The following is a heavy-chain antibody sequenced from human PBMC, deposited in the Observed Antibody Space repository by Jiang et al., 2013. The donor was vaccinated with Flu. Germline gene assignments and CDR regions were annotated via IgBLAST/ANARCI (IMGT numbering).Heavy chain of an antibody. D-gene: IGHD1-7*01. J-gene: IGHJ4*02. Sequence: IRQPPGRALEWLALIYWDDDKRYSPSLKSRLTITKDTSKNQVVLTMTNMDPVDTATYYCARVQNWNYPFDYWGQGTLVTVSS. V-gene: IGHV2-5*02. CDR3: ARVQNWNYPFDY. CDR2: IYWDDDK.